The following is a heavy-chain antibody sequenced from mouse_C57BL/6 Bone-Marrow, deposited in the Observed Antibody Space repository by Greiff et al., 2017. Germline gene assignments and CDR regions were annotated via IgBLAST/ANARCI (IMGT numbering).Heavy chain of an antibody. V-gene: IGHV5-4*01. CDR1: GFTFSSYA. CDR2: ISDGGSYT. J-gene: IGHJ2*01. CDR3: ARERVYFDY. Sequence: EVKLQESGGGLVKPGGSLKLSCAASGFTFSSYAMSWVRQTPEKRLEWVATISDGGSYTYYPDNVKGRFTISRDNAKNNLYLQMSHLKSEDTAMXYCARERVYFDYWGKGTTLTVSS.